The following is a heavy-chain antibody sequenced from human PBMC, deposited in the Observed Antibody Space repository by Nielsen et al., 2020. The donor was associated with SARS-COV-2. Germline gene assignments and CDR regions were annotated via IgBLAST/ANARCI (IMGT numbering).Heavy chain of an antibody. D-gene: IGHD3-9*01. CDR2: TSYDGSKT. CDR1: GFTFSNYG. V-gene: IGHV3-30*18. Sequence: GGSLRLSCAAFGFTFSNYGIHWVRQAPAKGLEWVAVTSYDGSKTYYADSVKGRFTFSRDNFKNTLYLQMNSPRAEDTAVYYCAKDRTEYYDVLTGYLDHWGQGTLVTVPS. CDR3: AKDRTEYYDVLTGYLDH. J-gene: IGHJ4*02.